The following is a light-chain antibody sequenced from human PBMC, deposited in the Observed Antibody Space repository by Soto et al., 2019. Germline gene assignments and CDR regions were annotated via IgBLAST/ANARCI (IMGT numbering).Light chain of an antibody. V-gene: IGKV3-15*01. CDR2: GAS. CDR1: QSVSSN. J-gene: IGKJ5*01. Sequence: EIVMTQSPATLSVSPGERATLSCKASQSVSSNLAWYQQKPGQAPRLLIYGASARATGIPARFSGSGSGTEFTLTISSLESEDSAVYYCQQYNKWPITFGQGTRLEN. CDR3: QQYNKWPIT.